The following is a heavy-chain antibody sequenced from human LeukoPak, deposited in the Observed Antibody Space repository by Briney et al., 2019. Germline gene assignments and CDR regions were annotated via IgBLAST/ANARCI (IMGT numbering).Heavy chain of an antibody. Sequence: SGGSLGLSXAASGFTVSSNYMSWVRQAPGKGLEWVSVIYSGGSTYYADSVKGRFTISRDNSKNTLYLQMNSLRAEDTAVYYCARGDYSKPFDYWGQGTLVTVSS. J-gene: IGHJ4*02. CDR1: GFTVSSNY. CDR2: IYSGGST. D-gene: IGHD3-10*01. V-gene: IGHV3-53*01. CDR3: ARGDYSKPFDY.